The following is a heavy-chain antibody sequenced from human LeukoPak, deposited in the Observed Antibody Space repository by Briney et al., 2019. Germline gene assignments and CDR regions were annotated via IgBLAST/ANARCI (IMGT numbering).Heavy chain of an antibody. CDR3: ARNRGTSD. CDR2: IGEEESET. J-gene: IGHJ4*02. V-gene: IGHV3-7*01. Sequence: PGGSLRLSCAASGFTIRTYWMTSVRQAPGKGLERVANIGEEESETKYVDSVKGRFTISRDNAKNSLYLQMNGLRAEDTAVYYCARNRGTSDWGQGTRVTVSS. CDR1: GFTIRTYW. D-gene: IGHD1-1*01.